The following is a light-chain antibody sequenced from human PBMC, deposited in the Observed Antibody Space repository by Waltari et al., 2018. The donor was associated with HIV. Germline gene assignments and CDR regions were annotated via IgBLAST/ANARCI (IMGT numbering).Light chain of an antibody. Sequence: QSVLTQPPSASGTPGQRVTISCSGSHSNIGSNSVNCYQQLPGTAPKPLIYSSNLRPLGVPDRFSGSKSGTSASLAISGLQSEDEADYYCAAWDDSRNAHVVFGGGTKLTVL. V-gene: IGLV1-44*01. J-gene: IGLJ2*01. CDR3: AAWDDSRNAHVV. CDR2: SSN. CDR1: HSNIGSNS.